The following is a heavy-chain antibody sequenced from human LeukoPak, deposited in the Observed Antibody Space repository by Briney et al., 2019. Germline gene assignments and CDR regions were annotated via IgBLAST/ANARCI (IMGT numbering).Heavy chain of an antibody. Sequence: GRSLRLSCAASGFTFKSYAMHWVRQAPGKALEWLAIISYDGNKQHYAESVKGLFTISSDTSRNTLFLQMNSLRAEETAVYYCARDSIAYGSGSYIHSWGQGTLVTVSS. CDR2: ISYDGNKQ. D-gene: IGHD3-10*01. J-gene: IGHJ4*02. V-gene: IGHV3-30*04. CDR1: GFTFKSYA. CDR3: ARDSIAYGSGSYIHS.